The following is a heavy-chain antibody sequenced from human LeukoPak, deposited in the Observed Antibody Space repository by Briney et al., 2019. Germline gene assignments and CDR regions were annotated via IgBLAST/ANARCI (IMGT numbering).Heavy chain of an antibody. Sequence: ASVKVSFKASGYTFTSYGISWVRQAPGQGLEWMGWISAYNGDTRYAQHLQGRLTMTTDTSTTTAYIDLRSLRSDDTAVYYCARLHLGELSSGFDYWGQGTLVTVSS. CDR1: GYTFTSYG. CDR2: ISAYNGDT. D-gene: IGHD3-16*02. CDR3: ARLHLGELSSGFDY. V-gene: IGHV1-18*01. J-gene: IGHJ4*02.